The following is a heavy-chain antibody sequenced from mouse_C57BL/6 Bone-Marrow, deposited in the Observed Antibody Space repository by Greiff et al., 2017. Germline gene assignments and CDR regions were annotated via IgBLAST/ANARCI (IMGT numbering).Heavy chain of an antibody. V-gene: IGHV14-3*01. CDR2: IDPANGNT. D-gene: IGHD4-1*01. Sequence: VQLQQSVAELVRPGASVKLSCTASGFNIKNTYMNWVKQRPEQGLEWIGGIDPANGNTKYAPKFQGKATITADPSSNTAYLQLSSLTSEDTAIYYCVRNCWDMDVWGTGTTVTVSS. CDR3: VRNCWDMDV. CDR1: GFNIKNTY. J-gene: IGHJ1*03.